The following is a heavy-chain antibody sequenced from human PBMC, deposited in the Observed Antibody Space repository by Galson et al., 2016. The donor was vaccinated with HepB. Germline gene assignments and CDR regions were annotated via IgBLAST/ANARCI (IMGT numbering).Heavy chain of an antibody. CDR3: VRDGSGGWHFDN. Sequence: SLRLSCAAPGFSLSSYWMSWVRQAPGKGLEWVANVKYDGSEKYYVDSVKGRFTISRDNAKNSMSLQMNSLSAEDTAVYYCVRDGSGGWHFDNWGQGTLITVSS. J-gene: IGHJ4*02. CDR1: GFSLSSYW. D-gene: IGHD6-19*01. V-gene: IGHV3-7*01. CDR2: VKYDGSEK.